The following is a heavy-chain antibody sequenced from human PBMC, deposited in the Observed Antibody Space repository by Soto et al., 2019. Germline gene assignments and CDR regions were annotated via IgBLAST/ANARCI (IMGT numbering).Heavy chain of an antibody. CDR2: INSDGSHT. CDR1: GLSFNIYW. Sequence: EVQLVESGGGLVQPGGSLRLSCAASGLSFNIYWMHWVRQAPGKGLVWLARINSDGSHTIYVDSVKGRFTISRDNAKSTVFLQMDSLRDEDTGVYYCAGGMAGLAVWGQGTTVTVSS. CDR3: AGGMAGLAV. V-gene: IGHV3-74*01. J-gene: IGHJ6*02.